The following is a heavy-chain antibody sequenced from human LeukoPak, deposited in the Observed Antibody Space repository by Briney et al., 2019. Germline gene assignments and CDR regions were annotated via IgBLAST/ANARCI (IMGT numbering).Heavy chain of an antibody. Sequence: PSLTLSLTCTVSGGSISSGSYYWSWIRQPPGKGLEWIGYIYYSGSTNYNPSLKSRVTISVDTSKNQFSLKLSSVTAADTAVYYCARESIVVVPAAPDYYYYGMDVWGQGTTVTVSS. CDR2: IYYSGST. CDR1: GGSISSGSYY. J-gene: IGHJ6*02. D-gene: IGHD2-2*01. CDR3: ARESIVVVPAAPDYYYYGMDV. V-gene: IGHV4-61*01.